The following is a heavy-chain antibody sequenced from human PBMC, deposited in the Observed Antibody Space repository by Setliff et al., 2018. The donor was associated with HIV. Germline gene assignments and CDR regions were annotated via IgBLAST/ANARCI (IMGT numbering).Heavy chain of an antibody. CDR3: ASERRIVVGYYFDS. CDR2: ISPSGGST. V-gene: IGHV1-46*01. CDR1: GYTFSTYY. J-gene: IGHJ4*02. Sequence: GASVKVSCKASGYTFSTYYLHWVRQAPGQGLEWLGIISPSGGSTSYAQKFQGRVTMTRDTSTSTFYMGLSSLRSDDTAVYYCASERRIVVGYYFDSWGQGTLVTVSS. D-gene: IGHD3-22*01.